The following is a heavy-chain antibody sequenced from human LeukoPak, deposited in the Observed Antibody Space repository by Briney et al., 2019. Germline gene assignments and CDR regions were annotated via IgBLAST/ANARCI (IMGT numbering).Heavy chain of an antibody. Sequence: GGSLRLSCATSGFTFSSYAMNWVRQAPGKGLEWVSAISGSDDSAYYADSVKGRFTISRDNSKNTLYLQMNSLRAEDTAVYYCARAHTRYYDSSGYYDFDYWGQGTLVTVSS. J-gene: IGHJ4*02. CDR3: ARAHTRYYDSSGYYDFDY. CDR1: GFTFSSYA. CDR2: ISGSDDSA. V-gene: IGHV3-23*01. D-gene: IGHD3-22*01.